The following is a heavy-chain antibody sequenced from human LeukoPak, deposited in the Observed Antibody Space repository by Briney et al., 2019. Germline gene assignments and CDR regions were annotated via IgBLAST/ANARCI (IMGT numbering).Heavy chain of an antibody. J-gene: IGHJ3*02. Sequence: PSETLSLTCAVSGGSISSGGYFWGWIRQPTGRGLERIGYIYHSQSPYYNPSLNSRVTISVARSKLQFSLNLSSVTAADTAVYYCARGGSRPRAFDILGQGTMVTVSS. V-gene: IGHV4-30-2*01. CDR3: ARGGSRPRAFDI. D-gene: IGHD2-2*01. CDR2: IYHSQSP. CDR1: GGSISSGGYF.